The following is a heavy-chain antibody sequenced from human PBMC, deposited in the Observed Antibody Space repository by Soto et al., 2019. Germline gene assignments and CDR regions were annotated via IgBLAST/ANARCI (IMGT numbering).Heavy chain of an antibody. V-gene: IGHV4-39*01. CDR2: IYYSGST. CDR1: GGSISSSSYY. Sequence: SETLSLTCTVSGGSISSSSYYWGWIRQPPGKGLEWIGSIYYSGSTYYNPSLKSRVTISVDTSKNQFSLKLSSVTAADTAVYYCARALELPNYYYYYYMDVWGKGTTVTVSS. J-gene: IGHJ6*03. CDR3: ARALELPNYYYYYYMDV. D-gene: IGHD1-7*01.